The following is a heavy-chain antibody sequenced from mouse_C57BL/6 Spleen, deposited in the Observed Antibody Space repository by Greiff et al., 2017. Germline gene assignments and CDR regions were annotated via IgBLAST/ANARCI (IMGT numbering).Heavy chain of an antibody. J-gene: IGHJ4*01. CDR2: INPNNGGT. CDR1: GYTFTDYY. D-gene: IGHD2-1*01. Sequence: VQLQQSGPELVKPGASVKISCKASGYTFTDYYMNWVKQSHGKSLEWIGDINPNNGGTSYNQKFKGKATLTVDKSSSTAYMELRSLTSEDSAVYYCARSSYYGNPYAMDYWGQGTSVTVSS. V-gene: IGHV1-26*01. CDR3: ARSSYYGNPYAMDY.